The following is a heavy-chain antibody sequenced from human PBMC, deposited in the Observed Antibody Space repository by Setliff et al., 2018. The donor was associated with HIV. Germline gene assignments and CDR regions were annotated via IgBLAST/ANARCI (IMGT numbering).Heavy chain of an antibody. J-gene: IGHJ6*02. CDR3: ARGHFDWLYYYYFALDI. D-gene: IGHD3-9*01. CDR2: INHSGVT. V-gene: IGHV4-34*01. CDR1: NGSFSGYY. Sequence: SETLSLTCAVYNGSFSGYYRSWIRQSPGKGLEWIGEINHSGVTNYKPSLKSRVTISLDTSKSQVSLKLTSVTAADTALYYCARGHFDWLYYYYFALDIWGQGSTVTVSS.